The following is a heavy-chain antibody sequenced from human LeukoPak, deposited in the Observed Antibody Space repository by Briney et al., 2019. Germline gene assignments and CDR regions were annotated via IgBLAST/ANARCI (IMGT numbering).Heavy chain of an antibody. CDR1: GFTVSSNY. CDR2: IYSGGST. CDR3: ARVMSDSSGWYPSYYYGMDV. D-gene: IGHD6-19*01. Sequence: GGSLRLSCAASGFTVSSNYMSWVRQAPGKGLEWVSVIYSGGSTYYADSVMGRFTISRHNSKNTLYLQMNSLRAEDTAVYYCARVMSDSSGWYPSYYYGMDVWGQGTTVTVSS. J-gene: IGHJ6*02. V-gene: IGHV3-53*04.